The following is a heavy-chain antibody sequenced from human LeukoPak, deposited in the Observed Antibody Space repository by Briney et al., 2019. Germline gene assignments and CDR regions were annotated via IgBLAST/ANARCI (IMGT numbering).Heavy chain of an antibody. D-gene: IGHD4-17*01. V-gene: IGHV3-48*01. CDR2: ISSSSSTI. CDR3: ARGGYGDYVDDYDY. Sequence: GGSLRLSCAASGFTFSSYSMNWVRQAPGKGLEWVSYISSSSSTIYYADSVKGRFTISRDNAKNSLYLQMNSLRAEDTAVYYCARGGYGDYVDDYDYWGQGTLVTVSS. J-gene: IGHJ4*02. CDR1: GFTFSSYS.